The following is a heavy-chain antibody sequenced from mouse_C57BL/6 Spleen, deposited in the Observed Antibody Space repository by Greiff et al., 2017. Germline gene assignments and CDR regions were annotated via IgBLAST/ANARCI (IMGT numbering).Heavy chain of an antibody. CDR1: GYTFTSYT. J-gene: IGHJ1*03. V-gene: IGHV1-4*01. D-gene: IGHD2-4*01. CDR3: ARSEANYDYDLYVDV. CDR2: SNPSSGYT. Sequence: QVQLQQSGAELARPGASVKMSCKASGYTFTSYTMHWVKQRPGQGLEWIGYSNPSSGYTKYNQKFKDKATLTADQSSSTAYMQLSSLTSEYSAVYYGARSEANYDYDLYVDVWGTGTTVTVSS.